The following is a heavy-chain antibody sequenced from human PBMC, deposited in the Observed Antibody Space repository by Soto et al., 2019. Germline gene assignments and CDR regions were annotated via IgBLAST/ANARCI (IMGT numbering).Heavy chain of an antibody. CDR2: INPSGGST. D-gene: IGHD6-13*01. CDR1: GYTFTSYY. J-gene: IGHJ4*02. Sequence: QVQLVQSGAEVKKPGASVKVSCKASGYTFTSYYMHWVRQAPGQGLEWMGIINPSGGSTSYAQKLQDIVTMTRDTSTSTVYMELSSLRSEDTAVYYCARDLRGIAAAGTRAIDYWGQGTLVTVSS. V-gene: IGHV1-46*01. CDR3: ARDLRGIAAAGTRAIDY.